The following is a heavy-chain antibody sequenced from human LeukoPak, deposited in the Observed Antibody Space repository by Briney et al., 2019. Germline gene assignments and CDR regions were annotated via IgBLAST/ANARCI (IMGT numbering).Heavy chain of an antibody. V-gene: IGHV1-46*01. CDR3: ARDGIGVGVVAANRFYYYGMDV. CDR2: INPSDGST. D-gene: IGHD2-15*01. J-gene: IGHJ6*02. Sequence: ASVKVTCKASGYTFTSYYMHRERQAPGQGLEWMGIINPSDGSTSYAQTFQSRATKTRDTTKSTVYMELSSLRSEDTAVYYCARDGIGVGVVAANRFYYYGMDVWGQGTTVTVSS. CDR1: GYTFTSYY.